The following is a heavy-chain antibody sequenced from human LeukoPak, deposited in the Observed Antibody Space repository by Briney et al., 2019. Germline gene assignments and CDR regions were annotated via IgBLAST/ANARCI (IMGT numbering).Heavy chain of an antibody. CDR2: IYPGDSDT. Sequence: KSGESLKISCKGSGYSLSNYWIGWVRQMPGKGLEWMGIIYPGDSDTRYSPSFQGQVTISADKSISTAYLQWSSLKASDTAMYYCAKQTVAGTSVDYWGQGTLVTVSS. V-gene: IGHV5-51*01. J-gene: IGHJ4*02. CDR1: GYSLSNYW. CDR3: AKQTVAGTSVDY. D-gene: IGHD6-19*01.